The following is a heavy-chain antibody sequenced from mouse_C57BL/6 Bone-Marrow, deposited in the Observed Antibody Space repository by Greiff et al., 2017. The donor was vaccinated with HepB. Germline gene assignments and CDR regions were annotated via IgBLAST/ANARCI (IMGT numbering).Heavy chain of an antibody. D-gene: IGHD1-1*01. Sequence: QVQLKQSGAELVRPGASVKLSCKASGYTFTDYYINWVKQRPGQGLEWIARIYPGSGNTYYNEKFKGKATLTAEKSSSTAYMQLSSLTSEDSAVYFCARERGYGSFFDYWGQGTTLTVSS. CDR3: ARERGYGSFFDY. CDR1: GYTFTDYY. V-gene: IGHV1-76*01. J-gene: IGHJ2*01. CDR2: IYPGSGNT.